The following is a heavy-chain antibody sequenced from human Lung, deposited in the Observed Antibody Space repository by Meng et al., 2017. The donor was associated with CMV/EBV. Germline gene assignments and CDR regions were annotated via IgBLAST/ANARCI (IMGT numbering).Heavy chain of an antibody. V-gene: IGHV1-8*01. CDR1: GYTFTSYD. D-gene: IGHD2-15*01. CDR2: MNPNSGNT. Sequence: AEVKKPGASVEVSCKASGYTFTSYDINWVRQATGQGLEWMGWMNPNSGNTGYAQKFQGRVTMTRNTSISTAYMELSSLRSEGTAVYYCARGYCSGGSCPVFDPWGQGTLVTVSS. CDR3: ARGYCSGGSCPVFDP. J-gene: IGHJ5*02.